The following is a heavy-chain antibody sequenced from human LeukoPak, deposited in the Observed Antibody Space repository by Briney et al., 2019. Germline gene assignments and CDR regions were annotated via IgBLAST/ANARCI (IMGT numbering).Heavy chain of an antibody. D-gene: IGHD6-19*01. CDR1: GYTFTGYY. CDR3: ARKEASSGWCSY. CDR2: INPNSGGT. V-gene: IGHV1-2*02. J-gene: IGHJ4*02. Sequence: ASVKVSCKAPGYTFTGYYMHWVRQAPGQGLEWMGWINPNSGGTNYAQKFQGRVTMTRDTSISTAYMELSRLRSDDTAVYYCARKEASSGWCSYWGQGTLVTVSS.